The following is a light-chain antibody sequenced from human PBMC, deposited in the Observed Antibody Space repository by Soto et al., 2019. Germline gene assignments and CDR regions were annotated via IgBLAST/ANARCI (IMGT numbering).Light chain of an antibody. CDR1: QSVNSNY. J-gene: IGKJ4*01. CDR3: HQYGGSPLT. V-gene: IGKV3-20*01. Sequence: EIVLTQSPGTQSLSPGERATLSCRATQSVNSNYLAWYQQKLGQAPRLLIYGASSRPTGIPDRFSGSGSGTDFTLTISRLEPEDFAVYYCHQYGGSPLTFGGGTKVEI. CDR2: GAS.